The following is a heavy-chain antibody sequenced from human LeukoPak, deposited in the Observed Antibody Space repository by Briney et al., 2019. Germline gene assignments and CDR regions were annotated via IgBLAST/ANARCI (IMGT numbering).Heavy chain of an antibody. J-gene: IGHJ4*02. CDR1: GFSVSNNY. CDR2: ISDGGST. V-gene: IGHV3-53*01. Sequence: GGSLRLSCAASGFSVSNNYMGWVRQAPGKGLEWVSLISDGGSTHYADSVKGRFTTSRDKSKNTLYLQMNSLRAEDTAVYYCARDAGRSGCAHWGQGTPVTVSS. D-gene: IGHD3-3*01. CDR3: ARDAGRSGCAH.